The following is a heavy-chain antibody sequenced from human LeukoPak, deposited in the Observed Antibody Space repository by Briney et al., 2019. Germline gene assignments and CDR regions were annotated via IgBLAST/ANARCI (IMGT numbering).Heavy chain of an antibody. CDR3: ARRTDHVDDAFDV. J-gene: IGHJ3*01. Sequence: ASVKVSCKSSGGPFNNYAINWVRQAPGQGLERMGRIIPSLNRANYAQIRVTITADTSTATAYMELSGLRYEDTAVYYCARRTDHVDDAFDVWGQGTMVTVSS. V-gene: IGHV1-69*04. CDR2: IIPSLNRA. CDR1: GGPFNNYA. D-gene: IGHD3/OR15-3a*01.